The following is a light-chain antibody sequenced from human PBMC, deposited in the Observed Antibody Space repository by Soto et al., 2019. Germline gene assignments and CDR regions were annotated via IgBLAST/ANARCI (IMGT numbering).Light chain of an antibody. J-gene: IGKJ1*01. CDR1: QSVTNTF. Sequence: IVLTQSPGTLSLSPGXSXTLSXRASQSVTNTFLAWYQQKPGQAPRLLIYGASSRATGIPDRFSGSGSGTDFTLTISRLEPEDFAVYYCHQYGSSPSTFGQGTKVDIK. CDR3: HQYGSSPST. CDR2: GAS. V-gene: IGKV3-20*01.